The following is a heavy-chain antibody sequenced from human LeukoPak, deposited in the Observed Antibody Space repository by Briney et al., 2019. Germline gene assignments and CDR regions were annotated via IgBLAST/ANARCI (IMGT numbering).Heavy chain of an antibody. D-gene: IGHD2-15*01. J-gene: IGHJ4*02. Sequence: ASVMVSCKASGYIFTDYYMHWVRQAPGQGLEWVGWINPNSGGTNSAQKFQGRVTMTGDASTSTAYMELSSLTSDDTAVYYCARDFHNKKWYDGPGYYFDLWGQGTLVTVSS. CDR2: INPNSGGT. CDR3: ARDFHNKKWYDGPGYYFDL. V-gene: IGHV1-2*02. CDR1: GYIFTDYY.